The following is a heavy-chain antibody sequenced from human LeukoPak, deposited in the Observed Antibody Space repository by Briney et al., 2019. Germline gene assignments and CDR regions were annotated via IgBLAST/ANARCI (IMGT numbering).Heavy chain of an antibody. CDR1: GGSISSGGYY. CDR3: ARVSVVAALFDP. V-gene: IGHV4-31*03. CDR2: IYYSGST. J-gene: IGHJ5*02. D-gene: IGHD6-25*01. Sequence: SQTLSLTCTVSGGSISSGGYYWSWIRQHPGKGLEWIGYIYYSGSTYYNPSLKSRVTIPVDTSKNQFSLKLSSVTAADTAVYYCARVSVVAALFDPWGQGTLVTVSS.